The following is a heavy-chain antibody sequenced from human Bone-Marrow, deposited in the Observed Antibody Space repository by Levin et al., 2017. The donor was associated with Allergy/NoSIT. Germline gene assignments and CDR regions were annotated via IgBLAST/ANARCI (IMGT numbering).Heavy chain of an antibody. CDR2: ISGSGNYI. J-gene: IGHJ3*01. D-gene: IGHD3-16*02. CDR3: ARGMRPTVITGTDASDV. CDR1: GFTFSYYI. V-gene: IGHV3-21*01. Sequence: SCAASGFTFSYYIMHWVRQAPGKGLEWVGSISGSGNYIYYTGSLKGRFSISRDKDNNSLYLQMNTLRAEDMAVYYCARGMRPTVITGTDASDVWGQGTVVTVSS.